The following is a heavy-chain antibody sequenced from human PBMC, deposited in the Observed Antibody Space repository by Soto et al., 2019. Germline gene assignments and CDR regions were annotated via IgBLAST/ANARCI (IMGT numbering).Heavy chain of an antibody. J-gene: IGHJ3*01. CDR1: GFSFSSYW. V-gene: IGHV3-74*01. CDR3: ARASGGYYIG. Sequence: EVQLVESGGGLVQPGGSLRLSCADSGFSFSSYWMHWVRQGPGKGLVWVSRINTDGSSTNYADSVKGRFNISRDNAKNTVYLQMNSLRAEDTAVYYCARASGGYYIGWGKGTMVTVSS. D-gene: IGHD3-9*01. CDR2: INTDGSST.